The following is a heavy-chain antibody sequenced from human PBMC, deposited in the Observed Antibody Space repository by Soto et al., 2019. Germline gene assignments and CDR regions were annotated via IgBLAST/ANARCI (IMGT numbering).Heavy chain of an antibody. CDR2: INHSGST. V-gene: IGHV4-34*01. J-gene: IGHJ4*02. Sequence: PSETLSLTCAVYGGSFSGYYWSWIRQPPGKGLEWIGEINHSGSTNYNPSLKSRVTISVDTSKNQFSLKLSSVTAADTAVYYCAEERYYYDRSFDYWGQGTLVTVSS. CDR3: AEERYYYDRSFDY. CDR1: GGSFSGYY. D-gene: IGHD3-22*01.